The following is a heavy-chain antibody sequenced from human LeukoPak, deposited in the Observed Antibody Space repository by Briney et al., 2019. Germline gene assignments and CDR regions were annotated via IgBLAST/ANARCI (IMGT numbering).Heavy chain of an antibody. D-gene: IGHD5-18*01. CDR2: IYTSGST. CDR3: ARDLGSGYSYGYRAFDI. CDR1: GGSFSGYY. Sequence: SETLSLTCAVYGGSFSGYYWSWIRQPAGKGLEWIGRIYTSGSTNYNPSLKSRVTISVDTSKNQFSLKLSSVTAADTAVYYCARDLGSGYSYGYRAFDIWGQGTMVTVSS. J-gene: IGHJ3*02. V-gene: IGHV4-4*07.